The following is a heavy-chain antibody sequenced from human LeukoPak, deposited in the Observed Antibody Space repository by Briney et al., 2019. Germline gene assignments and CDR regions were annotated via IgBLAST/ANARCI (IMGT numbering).Heavy chain of an antibody. CDR1: GLTFSNFG. Sequence: GGSLTLSCVASGLTFSNFGIHWVRQARGMGLEWVTFIRYDGGTKYYTDSVRGRFTISRDNSKNTVYLQMNSLRAEDTAVYYCAKEKYCTATTCQGDDAFDLWGQGTRVTVSS. CDR3: AKEKYCTATTCQGDDAFDL. CDR2: IRYDGGTK. V-gene: IGHV3-30*02. D-gene: IGHD2-8*02. J-gene: IGHJ3*01.